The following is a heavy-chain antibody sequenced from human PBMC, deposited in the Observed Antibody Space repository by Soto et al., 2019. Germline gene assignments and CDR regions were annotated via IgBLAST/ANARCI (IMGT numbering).Heavy chain of an antibody. CDR1: GGYISSHY. J-gene: IGHJ2*01. CDR3: ARPRGTTPAVWYFDL. CDR2: VYHSGKT. D-gene: IGHD1-26*01. V-gene: IGHV4-59*08. Sequence: QVQLQESGPGLVKPSETLSLTCTVSGGYISSHYWSWIRQPPGKGLEWIGYVYHSGKTDSNPSLKGRVTISMDTSKNQISLSLTSVTAADTAVYYCARPRGTTPAVWYFDLWGRGTLVTVSS.